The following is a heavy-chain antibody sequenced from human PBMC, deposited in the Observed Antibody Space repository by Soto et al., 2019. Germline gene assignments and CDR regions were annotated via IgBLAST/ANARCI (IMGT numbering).Heavy chain of an antibody. CDR1: GGSFSGYY. D-gene: IGHD3-10*01. CDR2: ISHSGST. V-gene: IGHV4-34*01. Sequence: PSETLSLTCAVYGGSFSGYYWSWIRQPPGKGLEWIGEISHSGSTNYNPSLKSRVTISVDTSKNQFSLKLSSVTAAETAVYYCARIYGSGNYYYYYYGMDVWGQGTTVTVSS. J-gene: IGHJ6*02. CDR3: ARIYGSGNYYYYYYGMDV.